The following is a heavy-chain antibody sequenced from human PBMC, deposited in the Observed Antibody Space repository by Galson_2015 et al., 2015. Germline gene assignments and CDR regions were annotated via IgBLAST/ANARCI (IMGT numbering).Heavy chain of an antibody. CDR1: GFTFSSSW. J-gene: IGHJ6*02. V-gene: IGHV3-74*01. Sequence: SLRLSCAASGFTFSSSWMHWVRQVPGKGLVWVSRINSDGSRTTYADSVKGRFTISRDNAKNTLFLQMNSLRPEDTAVYYCARDREYHLDVWGRGATVTVSS. CDR2: INSDGSRT. CDR3: ARDREYHLDV. D-gene: IGHD2/OR15-2a*01.